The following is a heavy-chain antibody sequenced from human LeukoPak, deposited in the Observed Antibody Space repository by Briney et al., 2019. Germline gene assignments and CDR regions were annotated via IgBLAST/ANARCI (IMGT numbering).Heavy chain of an antibody. V-gene: IGHV3-30*18. CDR2: ISYDGSNK. CDR3: AKVCDPSSGYIVVVTALWYGMDV. J-gene: IGHJ6*02. CDR1: GFTSSSYG. Sequence: GRSLRLSCAASGFTSSSYGMHWVRQAPGKGLEWVAVISYDGSNKYYADSVKGRFTISRDNSKNTLYLQMNSLRAEDTAVYYCAKVCDPSSGYIVVVTALWYGMDVWGQGTTVTVSS. D-gene: IGHD2-21*02.